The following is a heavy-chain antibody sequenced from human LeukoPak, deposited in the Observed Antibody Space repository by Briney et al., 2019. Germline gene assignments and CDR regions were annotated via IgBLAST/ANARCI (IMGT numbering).Heavy chain of an antibody. Sequence: ASVKVSCKASGYTFTGYYMHWVRQAPGQGLEWMGWINPNSGGTNYAQKFQGRVTMTRDTSISTAYMELSRLRSDDTAVYYCARDHQTTVTTTDLYYYYYMDVWGKGTTVTVSS. V-gene: IGHV1-2*02. CDR1: GYTFTGYY. CDR3: ARDHQTTVTTTDLYYYYYMDV. D-gene: IGHD4-11*01. J-gene: IGHJ6*03. CDR2: INPNSGGT.